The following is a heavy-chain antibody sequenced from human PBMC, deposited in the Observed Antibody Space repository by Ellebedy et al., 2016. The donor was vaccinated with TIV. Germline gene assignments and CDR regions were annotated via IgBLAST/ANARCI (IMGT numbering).Heavy chain of an antibody. J-gene: IGHJ4*02. D-gene: IGHD5-24*01. CDR1: GFDFNINA. V-gene: IGHV3-23*01. CDR3: VRDGYNNIPFDC. CDR2: IRAIDGRI. Sequence: GESLKISCAASGFDFNINAMSWVRQAPGKGLEWVSSIRAIDGRIDYADSVKGRFTISRDNSKNILFLQMNSLRVEDTAVYYCVRDGYNNIPFDCWGQGTLVTVSS.